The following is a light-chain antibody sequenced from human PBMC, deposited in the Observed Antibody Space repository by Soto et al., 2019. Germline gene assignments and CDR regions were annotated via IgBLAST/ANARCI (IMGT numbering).Light chain of an antibody. V-gene: IGLV2-14*01. CDR3: SSYTSSSTLVL. CDR2: EVS. CDR1: SSDVGGYNY. J-gene: IGLJ2*01. Sequence: QSALTQPASVSGSPGQSITISCTGTSSDVGGYNYVSWYQQHPGTAPKLMIYEVSNRPSGVSNRFSGSKSGNTASLTISGFQAEDEADYYCSSYTSSSTLVLFGGGTKLTVL.